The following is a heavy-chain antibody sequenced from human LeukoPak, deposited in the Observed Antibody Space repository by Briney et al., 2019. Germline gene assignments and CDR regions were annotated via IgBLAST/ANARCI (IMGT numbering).Heavy chain of an antibody. V-gene: IGHV4-59*08. J-gene: IGHJ4*02. Sequence: SETLSLTCTVSGGSISSYYWSWIRQPPGKGLEWIGYIYYSGSINYNPSLESRVTISVDTSKNQFSLKLSSVTAADTAVYYCARQVDYYDSSGAYDYWGQGTLVTVSS. CDR3: ARQVDYYDSSGAYDY. CDR1: GGSISSYY. CDR2: IYYSGSI. D-gene: IGHD3-22*01.